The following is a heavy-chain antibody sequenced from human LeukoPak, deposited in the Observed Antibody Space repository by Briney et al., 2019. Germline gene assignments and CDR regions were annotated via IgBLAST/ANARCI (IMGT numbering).Heavy chain of an antibody. D-gene: IGHD1-26*01. J-gene: IGHJ4*02. Sequence: SETLSLTCTVSGGSITSDYWSWIRQPPGKGLEWIGYMYYSGCTNYNPSLKSRVTISVDTSKNQFSLKLSSVTAADTAVYYCASRGSFGYFDYWGQGTLVTVSS. CDR1: GGSITSDY. CDR2: MYYSGCT. V-gene: IGHV4-59*08. CDR3: ASRGSFGYFDY.